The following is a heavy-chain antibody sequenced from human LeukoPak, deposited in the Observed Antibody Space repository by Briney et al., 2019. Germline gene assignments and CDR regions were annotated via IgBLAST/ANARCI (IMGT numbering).Heavy chain of an antibody. Sequence: GGSLRLSCVASGFTFSSCAMTWVRQAPGKGLEWVSGISSGGSGTYYADSVKGRFTISRDNSKNTLYLQMNSLRAEDTAVYYCANSREQWLVQGDFDYWGQGTLVTVSS. D-gene: IGHD6-19*01. CDR1: GFTFSSCA. CDR3: ANSREQWLVQGDFDY. V-gene: IGHV3-23*01. CDR2: ISSGGSGT. J-gene: IGHJ4*02.